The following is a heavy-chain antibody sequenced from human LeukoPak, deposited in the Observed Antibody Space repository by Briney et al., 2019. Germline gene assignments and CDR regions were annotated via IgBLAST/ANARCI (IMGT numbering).Heavy chain of an antibody. V-gene: IGHV3-23*01. D-gene: IGHD5-18*01. CDR1: GFTFSSFA. CDR3: AKESPYTSPRNYYFDY. Sequence: GGSLRLSCTASGFTFSSFAMSWVRQAPGKGPEWVSALSSSAAATYYADSVKGRFTISRDNSKNTVYLQMNSLRVEDTAIYYCAKESPYTSPRNYYFDYWGQGALVTVSS. CDR2: LSSSAAAT. J-gene: IGHJ4*02.